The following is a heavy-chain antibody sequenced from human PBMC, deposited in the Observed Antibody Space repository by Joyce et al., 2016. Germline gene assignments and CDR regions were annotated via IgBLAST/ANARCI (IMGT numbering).Heavy chain of an antibody. CDR1: GFTFSSYA. V-gene: IGHV3-30*04. D-gene: IGHD3-22*01. CDR3: VREAYYDSSTYYADAFDI. Sequence: QVQLVESAGGVVQPGRSLRLSCAASGFTFSSYAFTWVRQSPGKVLELVAVISYDGRNEYYAAVVEGRFTISRDNSKSTLYLKMNSLRAEDTAVYYCVREAYYDSSTYYADAFDIWGQGTLATVSS. CDR2: ISYDGRNE. J-gene: IGHJ3*02.